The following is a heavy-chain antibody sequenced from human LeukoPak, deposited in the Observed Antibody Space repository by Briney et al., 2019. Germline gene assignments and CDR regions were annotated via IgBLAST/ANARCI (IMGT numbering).Heavy chain of an antibody. Sequence: SETLSLTCTVSGGSISSYYWSWIRQPPGKGLEWIGYIYYSGSTNYNPSPKSRVTISVDTSKNQFSLKLSSVTAADTAVYYCASTPIQLRPRGYYYYYMDVWGKGTTVTVSS. CDR2: IYYSGST. CDR3: ASTPIQLRPRGYYYYYMDV. V-gene: IGHV4-59*01. J-gene: IGHJ6*03. CDR1: GGSISSYY. D-gene: IGHD5-18*01.